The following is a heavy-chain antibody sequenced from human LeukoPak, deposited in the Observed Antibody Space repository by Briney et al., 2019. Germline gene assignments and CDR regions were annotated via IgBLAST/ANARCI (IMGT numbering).Heavy chain of an antibody. CDR2: ISGSGGST. J-gene: IGHJ1*01. D-gene: IGHD2-15*01. CDR3: AKAGGYCSGGSCYYFQH. CDR1: GFTFSSYA. V-gene: IGHV3-23*01. Sequence: AGGSLRLSCAASGFTFSSYAMSWVRQAPGKGLEWVSAISGSGGSTYYADSVKGRSTISRDNSKNTLYLQMNSLRAEDTAVYYCAKAGGYCSGGSCYYFQHWGQGTLVTVSS.